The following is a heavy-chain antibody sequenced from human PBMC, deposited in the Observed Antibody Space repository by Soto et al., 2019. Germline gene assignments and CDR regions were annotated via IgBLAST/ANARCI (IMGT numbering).Heavy chain of an antibody. Sequence: GGSLRLSCAASGFTFSSYDMHWVRQATGKGLEWVSATGTAGDTYYPGSVKGRFTISRENAKNSLYLQMNSLRAGDTAVYYCARARSGYDHGLYYYYMDVWGKGTTVTVSS. CDR2: TGTAGDT. D-gene: IGHD5-12*01. CDR3: ARARSGYDHGLYYYYMDV. CDR1: GFTFSSYD. J-gene: IGHJ6*03. V-gene: IGHV3-13*01.